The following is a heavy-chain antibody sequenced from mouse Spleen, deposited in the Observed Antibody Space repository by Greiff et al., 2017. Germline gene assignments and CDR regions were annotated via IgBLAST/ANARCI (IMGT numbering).Heavy chain of an antibody. CDR3: AREEGLRLRWFAY. CDR1: GLSLTSYG. Sequence: VKLVESGPGLVAPSQSLSITCTVSGLSLTSYGVHWVRQPPGKGLEWLGVIWAGGSTNYNSALMSRLSISKDNSKSQVFLKMNSLQTDDTAMYYCAREEGLRLRWFAYWGQGTLVTVSA. D-gene: IGHD1-2*01. J-gene: IGHJ3*01. CDR2: IWAGGST. V-gene: IGHV2-9*02.